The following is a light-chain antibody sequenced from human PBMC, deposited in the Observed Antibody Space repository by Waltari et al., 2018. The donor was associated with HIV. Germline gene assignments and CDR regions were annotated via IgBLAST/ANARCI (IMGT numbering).Light chain of an antibody. CDR3: QQYNNWPQT. Sequence: EIVMTQSPATRSVAKGERATLCCRASQSVSSNLAWYQQKTGQAPRLLIYGASTRATGIPARFSGSGSGTEFTLTISSLQSEDFAVYYCQQYNNWPQTFGQGTKVEIK. V-gene: IGKV3-15*01. CDR2: GAS. CDR1: QSVSSN. J-gene: IGKJ1*01.